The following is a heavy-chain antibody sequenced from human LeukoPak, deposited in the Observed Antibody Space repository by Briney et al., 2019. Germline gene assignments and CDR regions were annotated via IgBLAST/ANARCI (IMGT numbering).Heavy chain of an antibody. CDR1: GGSNNSYY. V-gene: IGHV4-59*01. D-gene: IGHD6-13*01. CDR3: ARARERIAAGFRAFDI. CDR2: THPSGNT. J-gene: IGHJ3*02. Sequence: SETLSLTCTVSGGSNNSYYWSWIRQPPGKGLEWIGYTHPSGNTNYSPSLKSRVTISVDTSKNQFSLKLSSVTAADTAVYYCARARERIAAGFRAFDIWGQGTMVTVSS.